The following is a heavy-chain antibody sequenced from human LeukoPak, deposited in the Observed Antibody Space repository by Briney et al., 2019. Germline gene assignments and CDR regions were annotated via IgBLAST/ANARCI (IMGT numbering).Heavy chain of an antibody. CDR3: ARDHRDGYNTAFDY. J-gene: IGHJ4*02. V-gene: IGHV4-59*01. CDR2: IYYSGST. D-gene: IGHD5-24*01. Sequence: SSETLSLTCTVSGGSISSYYWSWIRQPPGKGLEWIGYIYYSGSTNYNPSLKSRVTISVDTSKNQFSLKLSSVAAADTAVYYCARDHRDGYNTAFDYWGQGTLVTVSS. CDR1: GGSISSYY.